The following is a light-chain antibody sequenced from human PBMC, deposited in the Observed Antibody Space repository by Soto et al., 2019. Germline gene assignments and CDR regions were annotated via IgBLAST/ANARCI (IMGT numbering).Light chain of an antibody. CDR2: KAS. CDR1: QSISSW. Sequence: DIQMTQSPSTLSASVGDRVTITCRASQSISSWLAWYQQKPGKAPKLLTYKASCLESGVPSRFSGSVSGTEFTLTISRLQPDDFAAYYCQQYNRSPAFGQGTKVDVK. J-gene: IGKJ1*01. CDR3: QQYNRSPA. V-gene: IGKV1-5*03.